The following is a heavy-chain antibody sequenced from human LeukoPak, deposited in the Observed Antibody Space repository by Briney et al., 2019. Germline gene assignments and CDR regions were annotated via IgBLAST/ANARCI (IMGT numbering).Heavy chain of an antibody. CDR2: INSNSLNT. J-gene: IGHJ4*02. CDR1: GYTLTTYD. V-gene: IGHV1-8*01. D-gene: IGHD5-18*01. CDR3: ARVVDTNIDY. Sequence: ASVKVSCTASGYTLTTYDIHWVRQASGHGLEWLGFINSNSLNTDYAPKFQGRVTMTRDTSTSTVYMELSSLRSEDTAVYYCARVVDTNIDYWGQGSLVTVSS.